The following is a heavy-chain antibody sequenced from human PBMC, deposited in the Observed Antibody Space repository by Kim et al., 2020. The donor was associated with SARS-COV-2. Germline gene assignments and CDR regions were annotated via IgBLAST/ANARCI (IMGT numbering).Heavy chain of an antibody. J-gene: IGHJ6*02. D-gene: IGHD2-21*01. V-gene: IGHV3-30*18. CDR1: RFIFSSYG. Sequence: GGSLRLSCAASRFIFSSYGMYWVRQAPGEGLEWVAVISYDGSNKYYGDSVKGRFTISRDNSKNTLYLQMNSLRAEDTAVYYCAKCIERGYYYYGMDVWGQGTTVTVSS. CDR3: AKCIERGYYYYGMDV. CDR2: ISYDGSNK.